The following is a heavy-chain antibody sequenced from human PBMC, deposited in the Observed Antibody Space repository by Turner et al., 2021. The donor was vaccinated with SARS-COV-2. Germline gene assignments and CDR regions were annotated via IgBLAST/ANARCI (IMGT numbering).Heavy chain of an antibody. CDR1: GYTFDTYG. Sequence: QVQLMQSGGEVKRPGAWVMVSCKAVGYTFDTYGVVWVRQAPGQGLARTGWISGYNGTRNYAQSSKGRVTMATDTSTNTAYMDLRSLTSADTGVYFCARGSLWFDDLRDNALDVWGQGTLVTVSS. J-gene: IGHJ3*01. D-gene: IGHD2-21*01. CDR2: ISGYNGTR. V-gene: IGHV1-18*01. CDR3: ARGSLWFDDLRDNALDV.